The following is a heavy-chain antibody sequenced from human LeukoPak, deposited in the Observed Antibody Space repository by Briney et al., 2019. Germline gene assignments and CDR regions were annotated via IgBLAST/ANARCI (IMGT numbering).Heavy chain of an antibody. CDR1: GFIFSGSA. D-gene: IGHD3-22*01. CDR3: ARPTPLHYDSSGYYPKNYYYGMDV. J-gene: IGHJ6*02. Sequence: GGSLKLSCAASGFIFSGSAMHWVRQASGKGLEWVGRIRSKANSYATAYAASVKGRFTISRDDSKNTAYLQMNSLRAEVAAVYYCARPTPLHYDSSGYYPKNYYYGMDVWGQGTTVTVSS. CDR2: IRSKANSYAT. V-gene: IGHV3-73*01.